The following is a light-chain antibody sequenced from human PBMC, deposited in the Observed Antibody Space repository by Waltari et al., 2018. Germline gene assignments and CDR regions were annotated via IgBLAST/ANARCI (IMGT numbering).Light chain of an antibody. CDR3: QQYNNYPYT. Sequence: DIQMTQSPSTLSASVGDRVTITCRSSQSISSWLAWYQQTPGKAPKLLIYIASTLESGVPSMFSGSGSGTEFTLTISSLQPDDFATYYCQQYNNYPYTFGQGTRLEIK. CDR1: QSISSW. J-gene: IGKJ2*01. CDR2: IAS. V-gene: IGKV1-5*03.